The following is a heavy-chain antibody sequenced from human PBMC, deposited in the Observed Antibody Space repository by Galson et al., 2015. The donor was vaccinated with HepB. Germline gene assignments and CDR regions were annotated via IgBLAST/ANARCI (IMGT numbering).Heavy chain of an antibody. CDR3: ASYQLLSYGMDV. CDR2: IIPIFGTA. Sequence: SVKVSCKASGYTFTSYYMNWVRQAPGQGLEWMGGIIPIFGTANYAQKFQGRVTITADESTSTAYMELSSLRSEDTAVYYCASYQLLSYGMDVWGQGTTVTVSS. V-gene: IGHV1-69*13. J-gene: IGHJ6*02. D-gene: IGHD2-2*01. CDR1: GYTFTSYY.